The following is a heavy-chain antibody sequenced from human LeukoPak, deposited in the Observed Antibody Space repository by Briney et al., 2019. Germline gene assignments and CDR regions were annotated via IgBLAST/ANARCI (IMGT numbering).Heavy chain of an antibody. Sequence: SETLSLTCTVSGGSISSYYWSWIRQPAGKGLEWIGRIYTSGSTNYNPSLKSRVTMSVDTSKNQFSLKLSSVTAADTAVYYCARQEWFGEGNDAFDIWGQGTMVTVSS. CDR3: ARQEWFGEGNDAFDI. J-gene: IGHJ3*02. V-gene: IGHV4-4*07. D-gene: IGHD3-10*01. CDR2: IYTSGST. CDR1: GGSISSYY.